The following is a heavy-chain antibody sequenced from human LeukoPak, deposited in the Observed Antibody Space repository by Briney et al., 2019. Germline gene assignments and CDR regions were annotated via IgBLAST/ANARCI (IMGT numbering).Heavy chain of an antibody. V-gene: IGHV3-53*01. D-gene: IGHD3-9*01. Sequence: PGGSLRLSCAASGFTFTSNYMTWVRQAPGKGLEWVSIIYDNGDTYYSDSVKCRFTVTRDSSKNTVSLEMNSLRVDDTAVYYCVSHSDPLTGYSFDYWGQGTLVTVSS. CDR3: VSHSDPLTGYSFDY. CDR1: GFTFTSNY. CDR2: IYDNGDT. J-gene: IGHJ4*02.